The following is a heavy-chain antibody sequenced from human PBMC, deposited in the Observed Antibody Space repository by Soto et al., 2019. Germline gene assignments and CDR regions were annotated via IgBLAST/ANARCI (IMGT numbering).Heavy chain of an antibody. J-gene: IGHJ4*02. CDR2: IKSKTDGGTT. CDR3: TTAYYDFWSGYLLGRILDY. CDR1: GFTFSNAW. Sequence: GGSLRLSCAASGFTFSNAWMSWVRQAPGKGLEWVGRIKSKTDGGTTDYAAPVKGRFTISRDDSKNTLYLQMNSLKTEDTAAYYCTTAYYDFWSGYLLGRILDYWGQGTLVTVSS. D-gene: IGHD3-3*01. V-gene: IGHV3-15*01.